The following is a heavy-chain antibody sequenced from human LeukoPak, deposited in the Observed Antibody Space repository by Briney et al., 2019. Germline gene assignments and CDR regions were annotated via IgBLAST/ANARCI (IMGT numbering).Heavy chain of an antibody. V-gene: IGHV4-39*07. CDR1: GGSISSGGYY. Sequence: SETLSLTCTVSGGSISSGGYYWSWIRQPPGKGLEWIGEINHSGSTNYNPSLKSRVTISVDTSKNQFSLKLSSVTAADTAVYYCARAVAGHEFDYWGQGTLVTVSS. D-gene: IGHD6-19*01. CDR3: ARAVAGHEFDY. J-gene: IGHJ4*02. CDR2: INHSGST.